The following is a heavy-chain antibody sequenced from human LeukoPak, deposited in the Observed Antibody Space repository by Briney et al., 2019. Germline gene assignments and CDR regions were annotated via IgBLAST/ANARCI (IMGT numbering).Heavy chain of an antibody. J-gene: IGHJ4*02. CDR2: INTNTGNP. Sequence: ASVKVSCKASGYTFTSYAMNWVRQAPGQGLEWMGWINTNTGNPTYAQGFTGRFVFSLDTSVSTAYLQISSLKAEDTAMYYCARVFGDYYDSSGYRDYWGQGTLVTVSS. V-gene: IGHV7-4-1*02. CDR1: GYTFTSYA. D-gene: IGHD3-22*01. CDR3: ARVFGDYYDSSGYRDY.